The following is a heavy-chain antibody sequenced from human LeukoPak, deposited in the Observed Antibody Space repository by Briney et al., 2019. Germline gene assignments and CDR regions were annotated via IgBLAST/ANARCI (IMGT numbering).Heavy chain of an antibody. CDR2: INPNSGGT. CDR1: AYTFTGYY. Sequence: ASVKVSCKASAYTFTGYYMHWVRQAPGQGLEWMGCINPNSGGTNYAQKFQGRVTMTRDTSISTAYMELSRLRSDDTAVYYCARDGYGDLYYYYGMDVWGQGTTVTVSS. J-gene: IGHJ6*02. V-gene: IGHV1-2*02. D-gene: IGHD4-17*01. CDR3: ARDGYGDLYYYYGMDV.